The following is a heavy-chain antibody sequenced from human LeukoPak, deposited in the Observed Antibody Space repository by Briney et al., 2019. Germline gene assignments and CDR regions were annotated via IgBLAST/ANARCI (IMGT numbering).Heavy chain of an antibody. CDR1: GFIFSNTW. CDR2: IKEDGSAT. V-gene: IGHV3-7*01. CDR3: ARGGTQSPIN. J-gene: IGHJ4*02. Sequence: GGSLRLSCAASGFIFSNTWMIWLRQAPEKGLGWVANIKEDGSATYYVDSVKGRFTISRDNAKNSLYLQMNNLRAEDTAIYYCARGGTQSPINWGPGTPVTVSS.